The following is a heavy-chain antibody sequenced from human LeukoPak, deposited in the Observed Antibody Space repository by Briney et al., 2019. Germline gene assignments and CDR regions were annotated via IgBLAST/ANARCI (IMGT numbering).Heavy chain of an antibody. CDR1: GGSISSYY. J-gene: IGHJ6*03. V-gene: IGHV4-4*07. CDR2: IYTSGST. CDR3: ARGIYRSSTSCYYYYYYMDV. D-gene: IGHD2-2*01. Sequence: PSETLSLTCTVSGGSISSYYWSWIRQPAGKGLEWIGRIYTSGSTNYNPSLKSRVTMSVDTSKNQFSLKLSSVTAADTAVYYCARGIYRSSTSCYYYYYYMDVWGKGTTVTVSS.